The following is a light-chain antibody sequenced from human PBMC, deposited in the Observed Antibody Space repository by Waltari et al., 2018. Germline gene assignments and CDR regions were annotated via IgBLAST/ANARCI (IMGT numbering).Light chain of an antibody. CDR2: DVS. CDR3: SSYIGSSTLEL. Sequence: QSALTQPASVSGSPGQSLTISCPGTSSDVGGYNYVSWYQQHPGKAPKLIIFDVSDRPSGVSNRFSGSKSGNTASLTISGLQAEDEADYYCSSYIGSSTLELFGGGTSLTVL. J-gene: IGLJ2*01. CDR1: SSDVGGYNY. V-gene: IGLV2-14*03.